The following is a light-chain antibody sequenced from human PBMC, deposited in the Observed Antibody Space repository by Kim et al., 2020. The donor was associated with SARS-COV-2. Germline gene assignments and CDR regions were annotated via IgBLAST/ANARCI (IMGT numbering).Light chain of an antibody. Sequence: SVKLTCTLSSGHSSYAIAWHQQQPEKGPRYLMKVNSDGSHSKGDGIPDRFSGSSSGAERFLTISSLQSEDEADYYCQTWGTGIVVFGGGTQLTVL. CDR2: VNSDGSH. CDR3: QTWGTGIVV. CDR1: SGHSSYA. J-gene: IGLJ2*01. V-gene: IGLV4-69*01.